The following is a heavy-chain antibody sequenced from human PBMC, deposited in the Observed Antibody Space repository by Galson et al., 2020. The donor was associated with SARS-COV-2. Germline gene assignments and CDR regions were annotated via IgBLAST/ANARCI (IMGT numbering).Heavy chain of an antibody. CDR3: ARETEMATFNDLGR. D-gene: IGHD5-12*01. CDR1: GYTFAAYY. J-gene: IGHJ4*02. Sequence: ASVKVSCKTSGYTFAAYYIHWVRQAPGQGLEWMGWINPNTGGTHSAQKFQGWVTMTRDTSISTAYMALSRLKSDDTSVYYCARETEMATFNDLGRWGQGTRVTVSS. CDR2: INPNTGGT. V-gene: IGHV1-2*04.